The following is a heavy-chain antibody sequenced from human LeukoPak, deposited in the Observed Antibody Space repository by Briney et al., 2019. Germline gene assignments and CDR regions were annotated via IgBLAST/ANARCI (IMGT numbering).Heavy chain of an antibody. CDR2: ISSDGRNK. V-gene: IGHV3-30*04. CDR3: ARDRKYYFDY. J-gene: IGHJ4*02. Sequence: PGGSLRLSCSAXGXXXTXXSXXXXXXAXGXXLEWVAFISSDGRNKFSADSVRARFTISRDNSNNMMYLQMNSLRTEDTAVYYCARDRKYYFDYWGQGTLVTVSS. CDR1: GXXXTXXS.